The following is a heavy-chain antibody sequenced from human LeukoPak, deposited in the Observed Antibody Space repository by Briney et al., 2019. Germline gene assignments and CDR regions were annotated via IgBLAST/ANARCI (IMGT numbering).Heavy chain of an antibody. D-gene: IGHD1-26*01. J-gene: IGHJ4*02. CDR3: ARRGRGTTTLFDY. V-gene: IGHV4-39*01. Sequence: SETPSLTCTVSGGSISSSSYYWGWIRQPPGKGLEWIGSIYYSGSTYYNPSLKSRVTISEDTSKNQFSLKLSSVTAADTAVYYCARRGRGTTTLFDYWGQGTLVTVSS. CDR1: GGSISSSSYY. CDR2: IYYSGST.